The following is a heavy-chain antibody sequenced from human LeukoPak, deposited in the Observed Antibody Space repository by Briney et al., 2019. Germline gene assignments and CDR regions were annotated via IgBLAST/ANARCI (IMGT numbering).Heavy chain of an antibody. CDR1: GFALSSSG. J-gene: IGHJ4*02. V-gene: IGHV3-33*01. D-gene: IGHD3-10*01. CDR3: ARTNTLDRGPIIDPLEN. Sequence: GGSLRLSCAASGFALSSSGMHWVGQAPGKGLEWVAYIWYDGSNKYYADSVKGRFTISRDNSKNTLYLQMNSLRAEDTAVYFSARTNTLDRGPIIDPLENGGQGTLVTVSS. CDR2: IWYDGSNK.